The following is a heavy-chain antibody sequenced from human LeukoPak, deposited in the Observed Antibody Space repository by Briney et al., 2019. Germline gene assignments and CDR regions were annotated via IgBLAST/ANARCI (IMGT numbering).Heavy chain of an antibody. D-gene: IGHD3-22*01. CDR3: ARELIVDYYGMDV. J-gene: IGHJ6*02. CDR2: ISYDGSNK. CDR1: GFTLSSYA. V-gene: IGHV3-30*04. Sequence: GGSLRLSCAASGFTLSSYAMHWVRQAPGKGLEWVAVISYDGSNKYYADSVKGRFTISRDNSMNTLYLQMNSLRAEDTAVYYCARELIVDYYGMDVWGQGTTVTVSS.